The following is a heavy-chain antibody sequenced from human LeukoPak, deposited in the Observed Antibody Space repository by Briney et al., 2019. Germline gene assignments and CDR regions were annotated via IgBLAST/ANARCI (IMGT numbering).Heavy chain of an antibody. CDR1: GFTFSDYY. D-gene: IGHD3-3*01. Sequence: GGSLRLSCAASGFTFSDYYMSWIRQAPGKGLEWVSYISSSGSTTYYADSVKGRFTISRDNAKNSLYLQMNSLRAEDTAVYYCARDRLRIFGVVTYMFDYWGQGTLVTVSS. V-gene: IGHV3-11*01. CDR2: ISSSGSTT. J-gene: IGHJ4*02. CDR3: ARDRLRIFGVVTYMFDY.